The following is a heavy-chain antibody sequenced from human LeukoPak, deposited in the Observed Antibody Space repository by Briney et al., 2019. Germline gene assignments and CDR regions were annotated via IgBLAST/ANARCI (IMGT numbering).Heavy chain of an antibody. D-gene: IGHD5-18*01. CDR1: GGSISSYY. V-gene: IGHV4-59*01. Sequence: PSETLSLTCTVSGGSISSYYWSWIRQPPGKGLEWIGYIYYSGSTNYNPSLKSRVTISVDTSKNQFSLKLSSVTAADTDVYYCARGRGEYSYGYFDYWGQGTLVTVSS. CDR2: IYYSGST. CDR3: ARGRGEYSYGYFDY. J-gene: IGHJ4*02.